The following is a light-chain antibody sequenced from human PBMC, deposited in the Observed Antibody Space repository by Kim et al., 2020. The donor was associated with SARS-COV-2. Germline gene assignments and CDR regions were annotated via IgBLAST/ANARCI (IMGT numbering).Light chain of an antibody. CDR1: SLRSYY. V-gene: IGLV3-19*01. CDR3: NSRGSNDNVL. Sequence: VALGQTVSITGQGDSLRSYYATWDQQKQGQAPIVVIYGKNNRPSGIPDRFSGSSSGDTASLTITGTQAGDEADYYCNSRGSNDNVLFGGGTKLTVL. J-gene: IGLJ2*01. CDR2: GKN.